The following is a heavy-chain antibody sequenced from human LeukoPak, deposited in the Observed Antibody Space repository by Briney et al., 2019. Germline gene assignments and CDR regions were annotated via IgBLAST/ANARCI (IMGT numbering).Heavy chain of an antibody. D-gene: IGHD6-13*01. Sequence: ASVKVSCKASGYTFTSYDINWVRQATGQGLEWMGWMNPNSGGTNYAQKFQGRVTMTRDTSISTAYMELSRLRSDDTAVYYCARSPLRGYSSSFWGQGTLVTVSS. J-gene: IGHJ4*02. CDR3: ARSPLRGYSSSF. CDR2: MNPNSGGT. V-gene: IGHV1-2*02. CDR1: GYTFTSYD.